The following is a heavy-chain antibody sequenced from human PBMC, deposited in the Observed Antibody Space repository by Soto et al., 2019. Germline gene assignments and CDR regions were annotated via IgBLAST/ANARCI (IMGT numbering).Heavy chain of an antibody. CDR2: IKPISDIT. Sequence: ASVKVSCKASGDTFGRFTINWVRQAPGQGLEWMGGIKPISDITNYAQRFQGRVTFTADASTSTVYLELSSLRSEDTAMYYCARDPSTINKLIGVWFDPWGQGTLVTVS. J-gene: IGHJ5*02. V-gene: IGHV1-69*13. CDR3: ARDPSTINKLIGVWFDP. D-gene: IGHD4-4*01. CDR1: GDTFGRFT.